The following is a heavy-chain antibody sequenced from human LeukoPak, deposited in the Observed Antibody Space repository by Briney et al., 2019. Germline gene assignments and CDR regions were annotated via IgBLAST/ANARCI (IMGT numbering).Heavy chain of an antibody. V-gene: IGHV4-39*07. Sequence: SETLSLTCTVSGGSISSSSYYWGWIRQPPGKGLEWIGSIYYSGSTYYNPSLKSRVTISVDTSKNQFSLKLSSVTAADTAVYYCARDHDPTYLSASLEWLFPGDNWFDPWGQGTLVTVSS. J-gene: IGHJ5*02. D-gene: IGHD3-3*01. CDR2: IYYSGST. CDR3: ARDHDPTYLSASLEWLFPGDNWFDP. CDR1: GGSISSSSYY.